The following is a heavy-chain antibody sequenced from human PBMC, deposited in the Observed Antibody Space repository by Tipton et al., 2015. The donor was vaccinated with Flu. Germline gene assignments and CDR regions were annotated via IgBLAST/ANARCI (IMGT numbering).Heavy chain of an antibody. CDR3: AKDRYYDSIGYCELDH. CDR1: GFTFRSYG. D-gene: IGHD3-22*01. V-gene: IGHV3-23*01. CDR2: VNGGGTRT. Sequence: SLRLSCTASGFTFRSYGMTWVRQAPGKGLEWVSDVNGGGTRTNYADSVKGRFTISRDNSKSTIFLQMNSLRVEDTAVYYCAKDRYYDSIGYCELDHWGQGTLVTVSS. J-gene: IGHJ4*02.